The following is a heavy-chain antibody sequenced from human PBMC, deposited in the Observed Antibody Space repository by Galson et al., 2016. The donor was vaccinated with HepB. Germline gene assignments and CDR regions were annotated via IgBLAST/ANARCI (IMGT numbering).Heavy chain of an antibody. D-gene: IGHD6-13*01. J-gene: IGHJ4*01. Sequence: SLRLSCAASGFTFSSYAMYWVRQAPGKGLEYVSAISSNGGSTYYADSVKGRFTISRDNSKNTLYLQMSSLRAEDTAVYYCVKRGQELSFDYWGQGTLVTVSS. V-gene: IGHV3-64D*08. CDR2: ISSNGGST. CDR1: GFTFSSYA. CDR3: VKRGQELSFDY.